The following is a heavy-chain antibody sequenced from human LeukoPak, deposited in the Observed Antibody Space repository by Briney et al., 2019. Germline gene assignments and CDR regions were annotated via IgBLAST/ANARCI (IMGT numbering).Heavy chain of an antibody. V-gene: IGHV3-33*01. CDR2: IWYDGSNK. CDR3: VRDKVVVAVGWFDP. Sequence: PGRSLRLSCAASGFTFSSYGMHWVRQAPGKGLEWVAVIWYDGSNKYYADSVKGRFTISRDNSKNTLYLQMNSLRAEDTAVYYCVRDKVVVAVGWFDPWGQGTLVTVSS. J-gene: IGHJ5*02. D-gene: IGHD2-15*01. CDR1: GFTFSSYG.